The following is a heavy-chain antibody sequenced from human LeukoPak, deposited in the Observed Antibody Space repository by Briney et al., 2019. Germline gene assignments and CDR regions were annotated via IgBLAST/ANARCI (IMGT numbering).Heavy chain of an antibody. Sequence: GGSLRLSCAASGFTVSSNYMSWVRQAPGKGLEWVSSISGNSGSTYYADSVKGRFTISRDNSKSTVYLQMNSLRAEDTAVYYCAKVSAWAMVGATYFDYWGQGTLVTVSS. CDR2: ISGNSGST. V-gene: IGHV3-23*01. CDR1: GFTVSSNY. CDR3: AKVSAWAMVGATYFDY. D-gene: IGHD1-26*01. J-gene: IGHJ4*02.